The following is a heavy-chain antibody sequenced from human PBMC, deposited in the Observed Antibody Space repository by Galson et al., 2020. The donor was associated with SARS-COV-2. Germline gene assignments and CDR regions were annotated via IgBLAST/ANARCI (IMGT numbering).Heavy chain of an antibody. J-gene: IGHJ6*03. CDR1: GFTLSNAW. V-gene: IGHV3-15*01. CDR3: TTGNCLTTSCYADYSYYYMDV. Sequence: GGSLRLSCAASGFTLSNAWMSWVRQAPGKGLEWVGRIKSKTEAGTTDYAAPVKGRFTISRDDSKNTVYLQMNSLNTEDTAVYYCTTGNCLTTSCYADYSYYYMDVWGKGPRSPSP. D-gene: IGHD2-2*01. CDR2: IKSKTEAGTT.